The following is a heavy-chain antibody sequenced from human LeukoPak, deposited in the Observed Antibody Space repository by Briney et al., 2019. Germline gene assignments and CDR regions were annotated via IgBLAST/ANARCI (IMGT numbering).Heavy chain of an antibody. V-gene: IGHV4-59*01. CDR1: GGSISSYH. D-gene: IGHD6-13*01. Sequence: SETLSLTCTVSGGSISSYHWSWIRQPPGKGLEWIGYIYYSGSTNYNPSLKSRVTISVDTSKNQFSLKLSSVTAADTAVYYCAREIAAAGSRDAFDIWGQGTMVTVSS. CDR2: IYYSGST. J-gene: IGHJ3*02. CDR3: AREIAAAGSRDAFDI.